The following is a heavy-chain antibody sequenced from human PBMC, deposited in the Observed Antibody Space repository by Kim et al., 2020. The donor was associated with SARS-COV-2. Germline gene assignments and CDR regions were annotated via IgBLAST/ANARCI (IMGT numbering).Heavy chain of an antibody. Sequence: SVKVSCKASGFTFTSSAMQWVRQARGQRLEWIGWIVVGSGNTNYAQKFQERVTITRDMSTSTAYMELSSLRSEDTAVYYCAAPRYGDYLYYYYYGMDVWGQGTTVTVSS. D-gene: IGHD4-17*01. CDR2: IVVGSGNT. CDR1: GFTFTSSA. V-gene: IGHV1-58*02. J-gene: IGHJ6*02. CDR3: AAPRYGDYLYYYYYGMDV.